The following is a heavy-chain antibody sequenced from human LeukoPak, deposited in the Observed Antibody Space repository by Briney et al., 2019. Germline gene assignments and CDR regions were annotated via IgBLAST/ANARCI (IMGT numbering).Heavy chain of an antibody. CDR3: ARGGVYYYYMDV. J-gene: IGHJ6*03. V-gene: IGHV3-21*01. CDR2: ISSSSSYI. D-gene: IGHD1-26*01. Sequence: GGSLRLSCAASGFTFSSYSMNWVRQAPGKGLEWVSSISSSSSYIYYADSVKGRFTISGDNAKNSLYLQMNSLRAEDTAVYYCARGGVYYYYMDVWGKGTTVTVSS. CDR1: GFTFSSYS.